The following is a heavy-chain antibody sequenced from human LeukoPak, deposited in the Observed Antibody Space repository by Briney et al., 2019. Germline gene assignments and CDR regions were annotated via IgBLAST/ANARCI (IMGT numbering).Heavy chain of an antibody. Sequence: ASVTVSCTASGGTFSSYAISWVRQAPGQGLEWMGGIIPIFGTANYAQKFQGRVTITADESTSTAYMELSSLRSEDTAVYYCARGGIAAAGSFDYWGQGTLVTVSS. V-gene: IGHV1-69*01. D-gene: IGHD6-13*01. J-gene: IGHJ4*02. CDR2: IIPIFGTA. CDR1: GGTFSSYA. CDR3: ARGGIAAAGSFDY.